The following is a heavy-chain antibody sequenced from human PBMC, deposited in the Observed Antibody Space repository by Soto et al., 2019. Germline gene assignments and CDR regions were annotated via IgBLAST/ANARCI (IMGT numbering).Heavy chain of an antibody. CDR2: IIPIFGTA. CDR3: ARAMDNVLGPAAAATNYYAMDV. V-gene: IGHV1-69*13. CDR1: GGTFSSYA. D-gene: IGHD2-2*03. J-gene: IGHJ6*02. Sequence: SVKVSCKASGGTFSSYAISWVRQAPGQGLEWMGGIIPIFGTANYAQKFQGRVTITADESTSTAYMELSSLRSEDTAVYYCARAMDNVLGPAAAATNYYAMDVWGQGTTVTVSS.